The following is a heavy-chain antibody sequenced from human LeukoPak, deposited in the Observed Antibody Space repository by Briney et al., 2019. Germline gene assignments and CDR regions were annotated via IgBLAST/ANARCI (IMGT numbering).Heavy chain of an antibody. J-gene: IGHJ4*02. CDR3: ARDRGAIDSSGYYYSTFDY. CDR2: ISSSGSTI. CDR1: GFTFSSYE. V-gene: IGHV3-48*03. D-gene: IGHD3-22*01. Sequence: GGSLRLSCAASGFTFSSYEMNWVRQAPGKGQEWVSYISSSGSTIYYADSVKGRFTISRDNAKNSLYLQMNSLRAEDTAVYYCARDRGAIDSSGYYYSTFDYWGQGTLVTVSS.